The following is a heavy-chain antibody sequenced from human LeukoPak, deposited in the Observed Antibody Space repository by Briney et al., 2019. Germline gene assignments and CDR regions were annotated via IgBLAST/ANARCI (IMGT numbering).Heavy chain of an antibody. Sequence: ASVKVSCKASGYTFTSYAMHWVRQAPGQRLEWMGWINAGNGNTKYSQKFQGRVTITRDTSTSTAYMELRSLRSDDTAVYYCARALSVGPTSGAYWGQGTLVTVSS. CDR1: GYTFTSYA. V-gene: IGHV1-3*01. D-gene: IGHD2-15*01. CDR2: INAGNGNT. J-gene: IGHJ4*02. CDR3: ARALSVGPTSGAY.